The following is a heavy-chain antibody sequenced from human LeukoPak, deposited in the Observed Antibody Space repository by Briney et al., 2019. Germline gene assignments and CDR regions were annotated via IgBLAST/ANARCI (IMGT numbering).Heavy chain of an antibody. D-gene: IGHD2-2*01. V-gene: IGHV3-23*01. J-gene: IGHJ3*02. CDR3: AKDLVEYKLARDAFDI. Sequence: PGGSLRLSCAASGFTFSSYAMSWVRQAPGKGLEWVSAISGSGGSTYYADSVKGRFTISRDNSKNTLYLQMNSLRAEDTAVYYCAKDLVEYKLARDAFDIWGQGTMVTVSS. CDR1: GFTFSSYA. CDR2: ISGSGGST.